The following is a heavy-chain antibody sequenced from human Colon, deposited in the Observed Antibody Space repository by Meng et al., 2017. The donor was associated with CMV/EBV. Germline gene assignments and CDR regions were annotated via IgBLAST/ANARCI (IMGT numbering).Heavy chain of an antibody. CDR3: ARDKVKYGTVFYHYGMDV. CDR1: GYTVDSYG. D-gene: IGHD3/OR15-3a*01. J-gene: IGHJ6*02. V-gene: IGHV1-18*01. CDR2: ISGYNGNT. Sequence: ASVTVSCKTSGYTVDSYGFTWVRQAPGQGLEWMGWISGYNGNTKYGKKFQGRATMTTDTSTSTAYMELRSLRSDDTAVYYCARDKVKYGTVFYHYGMDVWGQGTTVTVSS.